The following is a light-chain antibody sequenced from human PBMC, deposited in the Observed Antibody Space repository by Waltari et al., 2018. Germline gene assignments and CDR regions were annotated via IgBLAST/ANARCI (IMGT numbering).Light chain of an antibody. V-gene: IGKV4-1*01. J-gene: IGKJ4*01. CDR3: QQYYTTPANT. Sequence: DIMMTQSPDSLALSLGERATINCKSSQSVLYSSNNKNYLAWYKQKPGQPPKLLFSWASTRQSGVPDRFSGSGSGSDFTLTISSLQAEDVAVYYCQQYYTTPANTFGGGTNVEIK. CDR1: QSVLYSSNNKNY. CDR2: WAS.